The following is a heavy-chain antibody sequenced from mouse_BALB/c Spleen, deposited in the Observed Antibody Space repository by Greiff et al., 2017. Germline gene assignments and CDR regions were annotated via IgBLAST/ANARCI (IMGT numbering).Heavy chain of an antibody. V-gene: IGHV3-2*02. J-gene: IGHJ2*01. D-gene: IGHD1-1*01. CDR2: ISYSGST. CDR3: ARFGSGSDY. Sequence: EVQLVESGPGLVKPSQSLSLTCTVTGYSITSDYAWNWIRQFPGNKLEWMGYISYSGSTSYNPSLKSRISITRDTSKNQFFLQLNSVTTEDTATYYCARFGSGSDYWGQGTTLTVSS. CDR1: GYSITSDYA.